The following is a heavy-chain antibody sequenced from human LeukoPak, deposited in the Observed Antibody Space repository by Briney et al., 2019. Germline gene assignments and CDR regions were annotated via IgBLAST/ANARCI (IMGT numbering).Heavy chain of an antibody. V-gene: IGHV3-23*01. CDR1: GFTFSSYA. J-gene: IGHJ4*02. D-gene: IGHD2-2*01. Sequence: PGGSLRLSCAASGFTFSSYAMTWVRQAPGKGLEWVSVINGGGGSTFYADSVKGRFTISRDNSKNTLYLQMNSLRAEDTAVYYCAKEGGKSSSSCYYFDHWGQGGLVTVS. CDR3: AKEGGKSSSSCYYFDH. CDR2: INGGGGST.